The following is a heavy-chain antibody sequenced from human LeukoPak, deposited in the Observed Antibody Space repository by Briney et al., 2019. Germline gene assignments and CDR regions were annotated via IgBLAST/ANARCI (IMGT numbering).Heavy chain of an antibody. V-gene: IGHV3-21*01. CDR3: ARDQYSSSWYFPENDY. J-gene: IGHJ4*02. CDR2: ISSSSSYI. D-gene: IGHD6-13*01. CDR1: GFTFSSYS. Sequence: PGGSLRLSCAASGFTFSSYSMNWVRQAPGKGLEWVSSISSSSSYIYYADSVKGRFTISRDNAKNSLYLQMNSLRAEDTAVYYCARDQYSSSWYFPENDYWGQGTLVTVSS.